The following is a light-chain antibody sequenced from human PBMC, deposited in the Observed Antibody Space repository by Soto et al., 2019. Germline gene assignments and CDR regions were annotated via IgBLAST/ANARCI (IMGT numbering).Light chain of an antibody. CDR1: QSFRGL. CDR3: QQRHMWPIT. V-gene: IGKV3-11*01. CDR2: DAY. Sequence: MMMTQSPATLSVSPGERATLSCRASQSFRGLLAWYQQKPGQAPRLLIYDAYNRATGIPPRFSGSGSGTDFTLTISSLEPEDSAVYYCQQRHMWPITFGQGTRLEIK. J-gene: IGKJ5*01.